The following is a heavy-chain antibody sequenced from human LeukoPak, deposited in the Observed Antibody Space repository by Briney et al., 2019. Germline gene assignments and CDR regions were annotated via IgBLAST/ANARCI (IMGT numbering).Heavy chain of an antibody. CDR2: IYSGGST. Sequence: GGSLRLSCAASGFTFSSYAMSWVRQAPGKGLEWVSVIYSGGSTYYADSVKGRFAISRDNSKNTLYLQMNSLRAEDAAVYYCARDPQGDYGGNSDYFDYWGQGTLVTVSS. D-gene: IGHD4-23*01. CDR3: ARDPQGDYGGNSDYFDY. V-gene: IGHV3-53*01. CDR1: GFTFSSYA. J-gene: IGHJ4*02.